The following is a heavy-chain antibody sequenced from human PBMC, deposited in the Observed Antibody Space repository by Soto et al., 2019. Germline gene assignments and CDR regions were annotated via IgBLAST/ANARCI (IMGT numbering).Heavy chain of an antibody. Sequence: EVQLVESGGGLVQPGGSLRLSCAAAGFTFSTYWMHWVRRVPGQGLVWIARIGHYGRDTDYADSVRGRFAISRDNARATLDLEMNSLGRDDTAVYYCVRDQPAEEQVFDYWGQGILVTVSS. V-gene: IGHV3-74*01. J-gene: IGHJ4*02. D-gene: IGHD1-26*01. CDR1: GFTFSTYW. CDR2: IGHYGRDT. CDR3: VRDQPAEEQVFDY.